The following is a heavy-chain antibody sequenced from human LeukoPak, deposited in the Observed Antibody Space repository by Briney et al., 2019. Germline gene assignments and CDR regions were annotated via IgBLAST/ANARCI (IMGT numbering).Heavy chain of an antibody. CDR3: ARLVYGSGSSYFDY. V-gene: IGHV4-59*08. CDR2: IYYSGST. J-gene: IGHJ4*02. CDR1: GGSLSSYY. D-gene: IGHD3-10*01. Sequence: SETLSLTCTVPGGSLSSYYWSWIRQTPGKGLERIGYIYYSGSTNYNPSLKSRVTISVDTSKNQFSLKLSSVTAADTAVYYCARLVYGSGSSYFDYWGQGTLVTVSS.